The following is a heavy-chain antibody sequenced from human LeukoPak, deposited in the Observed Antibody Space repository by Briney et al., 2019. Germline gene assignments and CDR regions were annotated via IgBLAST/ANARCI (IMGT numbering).Heavy chain of an antibody. CDR1: GYSFTYYW. Sequence: GESLKISCKGSGYSFTYYWIGWVRQMPGKGLEWMGIIYPGDSDTRYRPSFQGQVTISVDKSISTAYLQLSSLKASDTAMYYCARQDGNSKYYFDYWGQGTLVTVSS. CDR3: ARQDGNSKYYFDY. CDR2: IYPGDSDT. V-gene: IGHV5-51*01. J-gene: IGHJ4*02. D-gene: IGHD1-1*01.